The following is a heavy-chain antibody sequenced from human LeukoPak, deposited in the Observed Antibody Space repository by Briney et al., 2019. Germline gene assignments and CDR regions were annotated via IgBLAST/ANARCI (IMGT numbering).Heavy chain of an antibody. Sequence: PGGSLRLSCAASGFNFNYVWMNWVRQAPGKGLEWVGRIRTKIEGETTDYGAPVKGRFTISRDDSKTTLLLQMNSLMTADSAVYYCTTERNWELLHPYGLDIWGQGTTVIVSS. CDR1: GFNFNYVW. V-gene: IGHV3-15*01. CDR2: IRTKIEGETT. CDR3: TTERNWELLHPYGLDI. D-gene: IGHD7-27*01. J-gene: IGHJ6*02.